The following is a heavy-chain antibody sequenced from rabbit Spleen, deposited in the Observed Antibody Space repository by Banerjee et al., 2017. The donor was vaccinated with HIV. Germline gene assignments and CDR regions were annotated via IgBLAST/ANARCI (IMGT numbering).Heavy chain of an antibody. CDR2: IYTGSVSST. V-gene: IGHV1S40*01. CDR1: GFSFSSSYY. CDR3: ARDLTSAIGWNFGL. D-gene: IGHD1-1*01. J-gene: IGHJ4*01. Sequence: QSLEESGGDLVKPGASLTLTCTASGFSFSSSYYMCWVRQAPGKGLEWIACIYTGSVSSTYYASWATGRFTISRTSSATVTLQMTSLTAADTATYFCARDLTSAIGWNFGLWGPGTLVTVS.